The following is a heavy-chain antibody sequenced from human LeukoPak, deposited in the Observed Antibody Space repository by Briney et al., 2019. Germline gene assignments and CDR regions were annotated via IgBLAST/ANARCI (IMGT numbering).Heavy chain of an antibody. Sequence: GGSLRLSCAAPRFTYCDYYMSWIRQAPGKGLEGLSYISSSGSTISYADSVKGRFTIYRDNAKNSLYLQMNSLRAEDTAVYYCAREIAARPNALNEHAFDIWGQGTMVTVSS. CDR3: AREIAARPNALNEHAFDI. CDR1: RFTYCDYY. J-gene: IGHJ3*02. CDR2: ISSSGSTI. V-gene: IGHV3-11*01. D-gene: IGHD6-6*01.